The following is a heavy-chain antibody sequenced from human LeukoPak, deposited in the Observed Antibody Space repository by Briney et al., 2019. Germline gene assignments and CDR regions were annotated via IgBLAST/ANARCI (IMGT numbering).Heavy chain of an antibody. Sequence: PSETLSLTCSVSGVSISSYYWSWIRQPPGKGLEWIGYICYSGSTNYNPSLESRVTISVDTSKSQYSLNLRSVTAADTAVYYCARGYRIAAHPPYYFYYYMDVWGKGTTVTVSS. CDR3: ARGYRIAAHPPYYFYYYMDV. CDR1: GVSISSYY. J-gene: IGHJ6*03. V-gene: IGHV4-59*08. CDR2: ICYSGST. D-gene: IGHD6-6*01.